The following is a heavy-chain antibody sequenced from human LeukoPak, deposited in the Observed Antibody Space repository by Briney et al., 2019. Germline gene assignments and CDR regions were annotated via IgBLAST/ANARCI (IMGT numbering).Heavy chain of an antibody. J-gene: IGHJ3*02. CDR1: GGPIRSYY. CDR2: IYHSGNT. D-gene: IGHD2-21*02. CDR3: ARDSVVTGAFDI. Sequence: PSETLSLTCTVAGGPIRSYYWSWIRQPPGKGLEWIGYIYHSGNTYYNPSLKSRVTMSVDWFKNQFSLKLSSVTAADTAVYYCARDSVVTGAFDIWGQGTMVTVSS. V-gene: IGHV4-59*12.